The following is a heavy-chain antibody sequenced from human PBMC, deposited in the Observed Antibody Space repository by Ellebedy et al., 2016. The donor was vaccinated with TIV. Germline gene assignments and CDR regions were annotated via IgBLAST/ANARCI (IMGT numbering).Heavy chain of an antibody. CDR3: ARDYGERGSTNAFDI. V-gene: IGHV3-7*01. J-gene: IGHJ3*02. D-gene: IGHD1-26*01. Sequence: GGSLRLSXAGSGFTFANYWMNWVRQAPGKGLEWVANINQNGSKIYYVDSVKGRFTISRDNAKNSVSLQMNSLRVEDTAVYYCARDYGERGSTNAFDIWGQGTMVTVSS. CDR1: GFTFANYW. CDR2: INQNGSKI.